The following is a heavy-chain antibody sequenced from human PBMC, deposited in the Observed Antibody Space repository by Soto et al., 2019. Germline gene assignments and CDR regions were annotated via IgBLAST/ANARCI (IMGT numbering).Heavy chain of an antibody. CDR2: IRSKANGYAT. CDR1: GFSFTGAV. V-gene: IGHV3-73*01. Sequence: GGSLRLSCAASGFSFTGAVMHWVRQPSGKGLEWVGLIRSKANGYATAYTSSVKGRFTISRDDSKNTAFLQMNGLKSEDSAVYYCTRDDYGRNSGDFDYWGPGT. J-gene: IGHJ4*02. D-gene: IGHD4-17*01. CDR3: TRDDYGRNSGDFDY.